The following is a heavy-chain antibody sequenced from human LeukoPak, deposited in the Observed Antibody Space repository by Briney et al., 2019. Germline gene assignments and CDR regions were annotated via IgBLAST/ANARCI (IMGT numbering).Heavy chain of an antibody. D-gene: IGHD1-26*01. Sequence: GTSVKVSCKASGFTFTSSAVQWVRQARGQRLEWIGWIVVGSGNTNYAQKFQERVTITRDMSTSTAYMELSSLRSEDTAVYYCAAGGPIVGATRPIDYWGQGTLVTVSS. V-gene: IGHV1-58*01. CDR3: AAGGPIVGATRPIDY. CDR2: IVVGSGNT. J-gene: IGHJ4*02. CDR1: GFTFTSSA.